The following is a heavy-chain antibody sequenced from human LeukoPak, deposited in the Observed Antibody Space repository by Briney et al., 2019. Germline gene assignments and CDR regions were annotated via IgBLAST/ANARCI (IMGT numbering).Heavy chain of an antibody. D-gene: IGHD3-9*01. CDR3: ARDKTIFGPPAWFDS. Sequence: SVKVSCKASGGTFSSYAISWVRQAPGQGLEWMGRIIPIFGTANYAQKFQGRVTITTDESTSTAYMELSSLRSEDTAVYYCARDKTIFGPPAWFDSWGQGTLVTVSS. V-gene: IGHV1-69*05. CDR1: GGTFSSYA. CDR2: IIPIFGTA. J-gene: IGHJ5*01.